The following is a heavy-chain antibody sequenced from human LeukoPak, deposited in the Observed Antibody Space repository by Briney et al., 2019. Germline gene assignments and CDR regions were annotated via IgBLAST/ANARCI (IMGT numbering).Heavy chain of an antibody. CDR2: IYYSGST. CDR1: GGSISSGGYY. CDR3: ARDHKAARSFDY. D-gene: IGHD6-6*01. V-gene: IGHV4-31*03. Sequence: SETLSLTCTVSGGSISSGGYYWIWIRQHPGKGLEWIGYIYYSGSTYYNPSLKSRVTISVDTSKNQFSLKLSSVTAADTAVYYSARDHKAARSFDYWGQGTLVTVSS. J-gene: IGHJ4*02.